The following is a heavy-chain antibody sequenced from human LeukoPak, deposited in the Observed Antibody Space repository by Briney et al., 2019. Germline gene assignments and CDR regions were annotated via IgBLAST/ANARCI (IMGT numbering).Heavy chain of an antibody. J-gene: IGHJ4*02. Sequence: SGPTLVNPTQTLTLTCTFSGFSLSTSGVGVGWIRQPPGKALEWLALIYWNDDKRYSPSLKSRLTITKDTSKNQVVLTMTNMDPVDTATYYCAHRHYDFWSGYYHYFDYWGQGTLVTVSS. CDR1: GFSLSTSGVG. D-gene: IGHD3-3*01. CDR3: AHRHYDFWSGYYHYFDY. V-gene: IGHV2-5*01. CDR2: IYWNDDK.